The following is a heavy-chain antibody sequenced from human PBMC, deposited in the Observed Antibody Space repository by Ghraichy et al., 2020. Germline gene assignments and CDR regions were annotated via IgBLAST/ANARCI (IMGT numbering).Heavy chain of an antibody. CDR2: INSDGSST. CDR1: GFTFSSYW. J-gene: IGHJ6*02. Sequence: GGSLRLSCAASGFTFSSYWMHWVRQAPGKGLVWVSRINSDGSSTSYADSVKGRFTISRDNAKNTLYLQMNSLRAEDTAVYYCARDGGWPTYLYYDFWSGGDYYYGMDVWGQGTTVTVSS. CDR3: ARDGGWPTYLYYDFWSGGDYYYGMDV. V-gene: IGHV3-74*01. D-gene: IGHD3-3*01.